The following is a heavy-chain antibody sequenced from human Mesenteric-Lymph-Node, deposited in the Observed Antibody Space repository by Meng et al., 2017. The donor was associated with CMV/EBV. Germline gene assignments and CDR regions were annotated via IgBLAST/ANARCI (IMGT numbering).Heavy chain of an antibody. J-gene: IGHJ6*02. CDR3: ARDLRIAAYYYGMDV. CDR2: IYNSGGT. Sequence: SETLSLTCTVSGGSFMGYYWSWIRQPPGKGLEWIGYIYNSGGTNYNPSLRSRVTMSVDTSKNQFSLKLSSVTAADTAVYYCARDLRIAAYYYGMDVWGQGTTVTVSS. CDR1: GGSFMGYY. V-gene: IGHV4-59*01. D-gene: IGHD2-15*01.